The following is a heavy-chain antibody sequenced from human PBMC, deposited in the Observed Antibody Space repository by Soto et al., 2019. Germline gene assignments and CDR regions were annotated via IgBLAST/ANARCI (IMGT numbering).Heavy chain of an antibody. CDR1: GGSISSYY. V-gene: IGHV4-59*01. CDR3: ARDGGECTNGVCYAYYYFGMDV. D-gene: IGHD2-8*01. J-gene: IGHJ6*02. CDR2: IYYSGST. Sequence: SETLSLTCTVSGGSISSYYWSWIRQPPGKGLEWIGYIYYSGSTNYNPSLKSRVTISVDTSKNQFSLKLSSVTAADTAMYYCARDGGECTNGVCYAYYYFGMDVWGQGTTVT.